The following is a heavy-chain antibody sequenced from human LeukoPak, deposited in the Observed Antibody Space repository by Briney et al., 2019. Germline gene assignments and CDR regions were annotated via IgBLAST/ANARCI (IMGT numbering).Heavy chain of an antibody. J-gene: IGHJ4*02. CDR1: GDSISTYY. CDR3: AASKQLWLRGLFDY. Sequence: SETLSLTCSVSGDSISTYYWSWIRQPPGKGLEWIGYVYYSGSTDYNPSLKSRVTISIDTSKKQFSLNLWPVTAADSAVYYCAASKQLWLRGLFDYWGQGTLVTVSS. D-gene: IGHD5-18*01. CDR2: VYYSGST. V-gene: IGHV4-59*01.